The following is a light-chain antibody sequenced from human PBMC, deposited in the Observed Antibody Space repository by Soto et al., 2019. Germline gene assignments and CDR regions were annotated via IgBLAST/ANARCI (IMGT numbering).Light chain of an antibody. CDR1: SSDVGGYNY. Sequence: QSVLTQPASVSGSPGQSITISCTGTSSDVGGYNYVSWYQQHPGKAPKLMIYDVSNRPSGVSNRFSGPKSGNTASLTISGLQAEDEADYYCSSYTSSSTHNYVFGTGTKVTVL. CDR3: SSYTSSSTHNYV. CDR2: DVS. J-gene: IGLJ1*01. V-gene: IGLV2-14*01.